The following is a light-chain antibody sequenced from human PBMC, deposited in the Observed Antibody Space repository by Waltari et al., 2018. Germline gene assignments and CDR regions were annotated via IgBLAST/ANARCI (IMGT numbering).Light chain of an antibody. V-gene: IGKV4-1*01. CDR3: QQYYSTPVT. CDR2: WAS. CDR1: QTVLYSDNNND. Sequence: DIVMTQSPDSLAVSLGERASINCKYSQTVLYSDNNNDLGWYQQKPGQPPKLLISWASTRESGVPDRFSGSGSGTDVTLTINSLQAEEVAIYYCQQYYSTPVTFGQGTKLEIK. J-gene: IGKJ2*01.